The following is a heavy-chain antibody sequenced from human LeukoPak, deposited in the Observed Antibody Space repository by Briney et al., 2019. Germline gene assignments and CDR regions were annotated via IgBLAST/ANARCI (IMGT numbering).Heavy chain of an antibody. CDR1: GFTFDSYS. Sequence: NPGGSLRLSCAASGFTFDSYSMTWVRQAPGKGLEWVSSISSSSSYIYYADSVKGRFTISRDNAKNSLYLQMNSLRAEDTAIYYCAGSPVYYYDRTGYYYQYWGQGALVTVSS. D-gene: IGHD3-22*01. J-gene: IGHJ4*02. CDR2: ISSSSSYI. CDR3: AGSPVYYYDRTGYYYQY. V-gene: IGHV3-21*01.